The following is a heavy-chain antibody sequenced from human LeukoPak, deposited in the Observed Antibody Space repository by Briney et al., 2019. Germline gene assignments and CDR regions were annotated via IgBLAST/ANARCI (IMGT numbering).Heavy chain of an antibody. CDR2: ISYDGSNK. D-gene: IGHD6-13*01. Sequence: PGGSLRLSCAASGFTFSSYGMHWVRQAPGKGLEWVAVISYDGSNKYYADSVKGRFTISRDNSKNTLYLQMNSLRAEDTAVYYCAKDVHAGIAAAGTTFDYWGQGTLVTVSS. CDR1: GFTFSSYG. CDR3: AKDVHAGIAAAGTTFDY. V-gene: IGHV3-30*18. J-gene: IGHJ4*02.